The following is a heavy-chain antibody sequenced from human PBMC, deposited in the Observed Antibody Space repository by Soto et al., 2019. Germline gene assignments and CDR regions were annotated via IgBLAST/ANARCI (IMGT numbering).Heavy chain of an antibody. V-gene: IGHV3-66*01. D-gene: IGHD1-1*01. CDR1: GFTVSSNY. Sequence: GGSLRLSCAASGFTVSSNYMSWVRQAPGKGLEWVSVIYSGGSTYYADSVKGRFTISRDNSKNTLYLQMNSLRAEDTAVYYCAVNGNDRYYFDFWGQRTLVTVSA. J-gene: IGHJ4*02. CDR3: AVNGNDRYYFDF. CDR2: IYSGGST.